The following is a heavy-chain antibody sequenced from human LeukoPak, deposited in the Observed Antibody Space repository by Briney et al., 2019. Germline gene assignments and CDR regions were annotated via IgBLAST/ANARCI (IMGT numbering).Heavy chain of an antibody. V-gene: IGHV1-46*01. CDR2: INPSGGST. CDR3: ARGQDYYDSGGESPFDY. Sequence: GASVKVSGMASGYTFTSCYMHWVRPAPGQGLEWMGIINPSGGSTSYAQKFQGRVTMTRDTSTSTVYMELSSLRSEDTAVYYCARGQDYYDSGGESPFDYWGQGTLVTVSS. CDR1: GYTFTSCY. J-gene: IGHJ4*02. D-gene: IGHD3-22*01.